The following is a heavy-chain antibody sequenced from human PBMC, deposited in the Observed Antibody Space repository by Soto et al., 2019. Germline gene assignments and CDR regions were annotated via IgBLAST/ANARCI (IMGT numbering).Heavy chain of an antibody. CDR1: GFTFSSYA. D-gene: IGHD2-15*01. CDR2: ISGSGGST. CDR3: AKGKSSNCSGGSCYSKYFQH. J-gene: IGHJ1*01. V-gene: IGHV3-23*01. Sequence: GGSLSLSCAASGFTFSSYAMSWVRQAPGKGLEWVSAISGSGGSTYYADSVKGRFTISRDNSKNTLYLQMNSLRAEDTAVYYCAKGKSSNCSGGSCYSKYFQHWGQGTLVTVSS.